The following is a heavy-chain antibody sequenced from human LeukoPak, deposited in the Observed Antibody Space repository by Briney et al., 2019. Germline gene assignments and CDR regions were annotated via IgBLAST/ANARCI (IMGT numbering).Heavy chain of an antibody. V-gene: IGHV4-30-2*06. D-gene: IGHD4-23*01. CDR3: ARGYGDNSGAFDI. Sequence: PSETLSLTCTVSGGSIMVAAYSWSWIRQSPGKGLEWIGYIYHSGRTYYNPSLKSRVTISLDRSKNQFSLKLSSVTAADTAVYFCARGYGDNSGAFDIWGQGTLVTVSS. CDR1: GGSIMVAAYS. CDR2: IYHSGRT. J-gene: IGHJ3*02.